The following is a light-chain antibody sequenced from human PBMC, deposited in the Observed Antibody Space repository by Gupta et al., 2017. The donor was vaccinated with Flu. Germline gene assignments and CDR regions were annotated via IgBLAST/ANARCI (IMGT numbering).Light chain of an antibody. V-gene: IGKV1-33*01. CDR3: QQYDPFT. CDR1: HDVGTR. J-gene: IGKJ3*01. Sequence: DIQMTQSPSSLSASVGDRVTISCQASHDVGTRLNWYHQRPGKAPYLLISDASNLEIGVPSRFSGSGSGTHFTLTITDLQPEDIGTYYCQQYDPFTFGPGTKVDTK. CDR2: DAS.